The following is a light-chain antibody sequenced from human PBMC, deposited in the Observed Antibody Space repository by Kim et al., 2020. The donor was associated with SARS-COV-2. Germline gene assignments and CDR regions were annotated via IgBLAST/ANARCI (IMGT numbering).Light chain of an antibody. Sequence: SVAPGQTASITCSGDKLGDRYACWYQQKPSQSPVVVIYQDSERPSGIPERFSGSNSGNTATLTISGTQAMDEADYYCQAWDSSTVVFGGGTQLTVL. V-gene: IGLV3-1*01. CDR1: KLGDRY. J-gene: IGLJ2*01. CDR2: QDS. CDR3: QAWDSSTVV.